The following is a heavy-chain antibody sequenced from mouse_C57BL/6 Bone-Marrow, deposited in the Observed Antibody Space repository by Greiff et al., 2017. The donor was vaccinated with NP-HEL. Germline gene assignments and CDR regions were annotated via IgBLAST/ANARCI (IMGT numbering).Heavy chain of an antibody. CDR3: VLNWVRGAY. CDR1: GYAFSSSW. V-gene: IGHV1-82*01. J-gene: IGHJ3*01. D-gene: IGHD4-1*01. CDR2: IYPGDGDT. Sequence: QVQLQQSGPELVKPGASVKISCKASGYAFSSSWMNWVKQRPGKGLEWIGRIYPGDGDTNYNGKFKGKAILTADKSSSTAYMQLSSLTSEDSAVYFCVLNWVRGAYWGQGTLVTVSA.